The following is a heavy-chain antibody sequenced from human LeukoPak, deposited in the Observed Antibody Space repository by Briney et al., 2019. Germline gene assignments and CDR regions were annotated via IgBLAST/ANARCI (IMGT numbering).Heavy chain of an antibody. V-gene: IGHV3-21*01. D-gene: IGHD2-2*01. CDR2: ISSSSNNL. J-gene: IGHJ4*02. Sequence: GGSLRLSCAASGFTFNTYTMNWVRQAPGKGLEWVSSISSSSNNLNYADSVKGRFTISRDNAMNSVHLQMNSLRVEDTAVYYCARGYQRPDYWGQGTLITVSS. CDR1: GFTFNTYT. CDR3: ARGYQRPDY.